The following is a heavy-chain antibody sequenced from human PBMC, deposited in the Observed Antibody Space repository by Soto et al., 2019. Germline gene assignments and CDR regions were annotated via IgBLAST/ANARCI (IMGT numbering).Heavy chain of an antibody. V-gene: IGHV1-46*01. Sequence: QVQLGQSGAEVKKPGSSVKVSCKASGYTFTSSHIHWVRQAPGQGLEWMGIINPSGGFTTYAQQFWGRVTMTRDTSTSTVYMELSSLTSEDTAMYYCARGLSTSGCYIWGQGTLVTVSS. J-gene: IGHJ3*02. CDR1: GYTFTSSH. D-gene: IGHD5-12*01. CDR3: ARGLSTSGCYI. CDR2: INPSGGFT.